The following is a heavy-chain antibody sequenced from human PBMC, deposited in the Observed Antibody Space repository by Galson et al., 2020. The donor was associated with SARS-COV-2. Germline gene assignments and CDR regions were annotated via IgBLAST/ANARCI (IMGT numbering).Heavy chain of an antibody. D-gene: IGHD3-9*01. Sequence: GGSLRLSCAASGFTFSDYYMSWIRQAPGKGLEWVSYISSSGSTIYYADSVKGRFTISRDNAKNSLYLQMNSLRAEDTAVYYCARVPYYDILEGFDPWGQGTLVTVSS. J-gene: IGHJ5*02. CDR3: ARVPYYDILEGFDP. CDR2: ISSSGSTI. V-gene: IGHV3-11*01. CDR1: GFTFSDYY.